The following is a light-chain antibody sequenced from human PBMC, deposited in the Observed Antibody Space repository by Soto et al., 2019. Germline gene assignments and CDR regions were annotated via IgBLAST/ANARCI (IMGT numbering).Light chain of an antibody. CDR3: QQSFSTPYT. J-gene: IGKJ2*01. CDR1: QTINKN. V-gene: IGKV1-39*01. Sequence: DIQMTQSPSSLSASVGDRVTITCRASQTINKNLNWYQQKPGQAPNLLIYSASDFQSGVPSRFSGSGSGTEFTLTISGLQPEDFVTYYCQQSFSTPYTFGQGTELDI. CDR2: SAS.